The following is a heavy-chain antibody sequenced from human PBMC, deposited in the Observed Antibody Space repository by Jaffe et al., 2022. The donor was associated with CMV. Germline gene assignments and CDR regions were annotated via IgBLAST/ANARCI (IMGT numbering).Heavy chain of an antibody. Sequence: EVQLVQSGAEVKKPGESLKISCKGSGYSFTSYWIGWVRQMPGKGLEWMGIIYPGDSDTRYSPSFQGQVTISADKSISTAYLQWSSLKASDTAMYYCARLVGATKVSYYYYGMDVWGQGTTVTVSS. CDR2: IYPGDSDT. J-gene: IGHJ6*02. CDR1: GYSFTSYW. V-gene: IGHV5-51*01. D-gene: IGHD1-26*01. CDR3: ARLVGATKVSYYYYGMDV.